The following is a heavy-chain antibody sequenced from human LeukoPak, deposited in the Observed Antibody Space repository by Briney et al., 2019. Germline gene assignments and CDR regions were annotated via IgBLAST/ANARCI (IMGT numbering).Heavy chain of an antibody. J-gene: IGHJ1*01. D-gene: IGHD3-10*01. CDR3: ARDRNYYGSGSYPRAGYFQH. V-gene: IGHV4-34*01. CDR2: INHSGST. Sequence: SETLSLTCAVYGGSFSGYYWSWIRQPPGKGLEWIGEINHSGSTNYNPSLKSRVTTSVDTSKNQFSLKLSSVTAADTAVYYCARDRNYYGSGSYPRAGYFQHWGQGTLVTVSS. CDR1: GGSFSGYY.